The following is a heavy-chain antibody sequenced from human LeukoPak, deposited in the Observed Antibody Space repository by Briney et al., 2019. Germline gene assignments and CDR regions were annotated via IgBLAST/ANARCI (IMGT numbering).Heavy chain of an antibody. V-gene: IGHV4-59*08. J-gene: IGHJ4*02. CDR3: ARRGWDGGYDSSGYYLTYYFDY. D-gene: IGHD3-22*01. CDR1: GGSISSYY. Sequence: SSETLSLTCTVSGGSISSYYRSWIRQPPGKGLEWIGYIYYSGSTNYNPSLKSRVTISVDTSNNQFSLKLSSVTAADTAVYYCARRGWDGGYDSSGYYLTYYFDYWGQGTLVTVSS. CDR2: IYYSGST.